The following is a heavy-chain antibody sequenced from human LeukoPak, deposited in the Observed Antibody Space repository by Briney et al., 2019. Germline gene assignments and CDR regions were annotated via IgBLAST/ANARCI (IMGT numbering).Heavy chain of an antibody. Sequence: GGSLRLSCAASGFTFSSYWMSWVRQAPGKGLEWVSAISGRDSNTYYADSVEGRFTISRDNSKNTLYLQMNSLRAEDTAVYYCARGGPAAMVRGVIIAGYFDYWGQGTLVTVSS. J-gene: IGHJ4*02. D-gene: IGHD3-10*01. CDR1: GFTFSSYW. CDR2: ISGRDSNT. CDR3: ARGGPAAMVRGVIIAGYFDY. V-gene: IGHV3-23*01.